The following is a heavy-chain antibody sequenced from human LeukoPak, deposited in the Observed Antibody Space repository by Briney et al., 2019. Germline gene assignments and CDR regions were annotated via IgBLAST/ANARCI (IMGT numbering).Heavy chain of an antibody. CDR3: ARGYSSSWEVLHFDY. Sequence: PGRSLRLSCAASGFTVSSNYMSWVRQAPGRGLEWVAVISYDETNKFYADSVKGRFTISRDISKNTLCLQMNSLRAEDTAVYYCARGYSSSWEVLHFDYWGQGTLVTVSS. CDR2: ISYDETNK. D-gene: IGHD6-13*01. V-gene: IGHV3-30-3*01. CDR1: GFTVSSNY. J-gene: IGHJ4*02.